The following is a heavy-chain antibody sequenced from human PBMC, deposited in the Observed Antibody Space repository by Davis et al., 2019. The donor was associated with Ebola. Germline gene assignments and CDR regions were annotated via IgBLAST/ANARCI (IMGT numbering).Heavy chain of an antibody. J-gene: IGHJ4*02. CDR1: GFTFSTYG. V-gene: IGHV3-33*01. CDR2: IWYDGSNQ. D-gene: IGHD2-21*01. Sequence: PGGSLRLSCAASGFTFSTYGMHWVRRAPGKGLDWLTAIWYDGSNQYYADSVKGRFTISRDNSRNIVYLQMNSLRAEDTAIYYCARGDSARCNDCYSWLDFWGQGTLVTVSS. CDR3: ARGDSARCNDCYSWLDF.